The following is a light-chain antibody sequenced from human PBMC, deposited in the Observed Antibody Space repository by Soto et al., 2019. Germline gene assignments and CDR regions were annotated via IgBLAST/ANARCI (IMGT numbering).Light chain of an antibody. CDR2: QAS. J-gene: IGKJ1*01. CDR1: QSISNY. CDR3: QQYHIYRT. Sequence: DVQMTQSPSTPSVSVGDRVTITCRARQSISNYLAWYQQKPGIAPKLLIYQASSLESGVPSRFSGSGSGTQFTLTISSLQPDDFATYNCQQYHIYRTFGQGTKVEIK. V-gene: IGKV1-5*03.